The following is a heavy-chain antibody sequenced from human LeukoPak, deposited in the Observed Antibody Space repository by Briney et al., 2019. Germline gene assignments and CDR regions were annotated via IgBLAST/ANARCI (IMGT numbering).Heavy chain of an antibody. J-gene: IGHJ4*02. D-gene: IGHD5-24*01. CDR2: ISESGHRT. CDR3: AKDRPERIQLWVFDN. Sequence: GGSLRLSCAASGFTFDNYGMNWVRQAPGKGPEWVPGISESGHRTHYADSVEGRFTISRDNSKTTLYLQMNSLGVDDTAVYYCAKDRPERIQLWVFDNWGQGTLVTVSS. V-gene: IGHV3-23*01. CDR1: GFTFDNYG.